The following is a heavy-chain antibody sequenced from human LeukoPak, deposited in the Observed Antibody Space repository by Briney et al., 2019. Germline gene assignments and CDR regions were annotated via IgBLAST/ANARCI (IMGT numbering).Heavy chain of an antibody. CDR1: GYSFTSYY. CDR3: ARDGPGYTSSSTDYMDV. CDR2: INPSSGST. Sequence: ASVKVSCKASGYSFTSYYIHWVRQAPGQGLEWMGIINPSSGSTRYAQEFQGRVTLTRDTSTSTVYMEVSSLRSEDTAVYYCARDGPGYTSSSTDYMDVWGKRTTVTVSS. V-gene: IGHV1-46*01. J-gene: IGHJ6*03. D-gene: IGHD6-13*01.